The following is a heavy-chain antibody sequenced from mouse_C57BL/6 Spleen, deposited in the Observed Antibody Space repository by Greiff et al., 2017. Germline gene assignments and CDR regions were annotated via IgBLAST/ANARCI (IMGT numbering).Heavy chain of an antibody. CDR1: GYTFTSYW. V-gene: IGHV1-69*01. D-gene: IGHD1-1*01. CDR2: IDPSDSYT. J-gene: IGHJ2*01. Sequence: QVQLKQPGAELVMPGASVKLSCKASGYTFTSYWMHWVKQRPGQGLEWIGEIDPSDSYTNYNQKFKGKSTLTVDKSSSTAYMQLSSLTSEDSAVYYCARGPLTTVVAPPDFDYWGQGTTLTVSS. CDR3: ARGPLTTVVAPPDFDY.